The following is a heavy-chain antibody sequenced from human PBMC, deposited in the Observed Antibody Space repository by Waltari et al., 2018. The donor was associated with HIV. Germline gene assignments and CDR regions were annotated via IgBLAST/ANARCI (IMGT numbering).Heavy chain of an antibody. D-gene: IGHD6-13*01. CDR2: IYYSGSP. CDR3: ARAPKYSSSWYSPFDY. V-gene: IGHV4-61*01. Sequence: QVQLQESGPGLVKPSETLSLNCTVSGGSVSSGSYYWSWIRQPPGKGLEWIGYIYYSGSPNYNPSLKSRVTISVDTSKNQFSLKLSSVTAADTAVYYCARAPKYSSSWYSPFDYWGQGTLVTVSS. CDR1: GGSVSSGSYY. J-gene: IGHJ4*02.